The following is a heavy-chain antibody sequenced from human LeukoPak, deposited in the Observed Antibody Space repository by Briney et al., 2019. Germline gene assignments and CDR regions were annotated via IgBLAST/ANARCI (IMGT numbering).Heavy chain of an antibody. J-gene: IGHJ6*02. CDR1: GFSFSSYW. V-gene: IGHV3-74*01. Sequence: QPGGSLVLSCAASGFSFSSYWMHWVRQAPGKGLGWVSRINSDGSSTSYADSVKGRFTISRDNAKNTLYLQMNSLRAEDTAVYYCAREGGSGSYYYYYGMDVWGQGTMVTVSS. CDR3: AREGGSGSYYYYYGMDV. D-gene: IGHD3-10*01. CDR2: INSDGSST.